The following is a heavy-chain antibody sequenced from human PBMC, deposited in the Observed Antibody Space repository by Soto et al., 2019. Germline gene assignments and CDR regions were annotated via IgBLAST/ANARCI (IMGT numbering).Heavy chain of an antibody. CDR1: DGSISSYY. CDR3: ARIYGDYVNFYYFDY. J-gene: IGHJ4*02. Sequence: SETLSLTCTVSDGSISSYYWSWIRKPPGKGLEWIAYIYYSGSTNYNPSLKSRVTISVDTSKNQFSLKLSSVTAADTAVYYCARIYGDYVNFYYFDYWGLGTLVTVSS. D-gene: IGHD4-17*01. CDR2: IYYSGST. V-gene: IGHV4-59*01.